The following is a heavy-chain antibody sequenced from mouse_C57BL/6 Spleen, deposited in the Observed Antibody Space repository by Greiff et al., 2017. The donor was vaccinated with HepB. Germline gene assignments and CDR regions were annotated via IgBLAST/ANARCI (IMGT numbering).Heavy chain of an antibody. D-gene: IGHD1-1*01. CDR3: ARYITTVVATRYFDY. V-gene: IGHV1-64*01. CDR1: GYTFTSYW. CDR2: IHPNSGST. Sequence: VQLQQPGAELVKPGASVKLSCKASGYTFTSYWMHWVKQRPGQGLEWIGMIHPNSGSTNYNEKFKSKATLTVDKSSSTAYMQLSSLTSEDSAVYNCARYITTVVATRYFDYWGQGTTLTVSS. J-gene: IGHJ2*01.